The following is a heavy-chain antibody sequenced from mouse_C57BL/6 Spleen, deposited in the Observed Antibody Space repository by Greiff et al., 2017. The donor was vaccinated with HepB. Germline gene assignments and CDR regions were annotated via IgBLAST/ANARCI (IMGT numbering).Heavy chain of an antibody. Sequence: QVQLQQPGAELVMPGASVKLSCKASGYTFTSYWMHWVKQRPGQGLEWIGEIDPSDSYTNYNQKFKGKSTLTVDKSSSTAYMQLSSLTSEDSGVYYCARLGSSYVDYWGQGTTLTVSS. CDR3: ARLGSSYVDY. D-gene: IGHD1-1*01. V-gene: IGHV1-69*01. J-gene: IGHJ2*01. CDR2: IDPSDSYT. CDR1: GYTFTSYW.